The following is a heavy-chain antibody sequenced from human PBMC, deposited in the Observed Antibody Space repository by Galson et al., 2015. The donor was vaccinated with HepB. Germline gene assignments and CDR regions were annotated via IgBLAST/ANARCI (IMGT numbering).Heavy chain of an antibody. D-gene: IGHD2-2*01. CDR1: GFTFTTYA. Sequence: SLRLSCAASGFTFTTYAMSWVRQAPGKGLEWVSTISAGGVNTYYADSVKGRFTISRDNSKSTLSLQMSTLRTQDTAVYYCAKDRGWRTRYCSTTSCGIDFWGQGTLVTVSS. J-gene: IGHJ4*02. CDR3: AKDRGWRTRYCSTTSCGIDF. CDR2: ISAGGVNT. V-gene: IGHV3-23*01.